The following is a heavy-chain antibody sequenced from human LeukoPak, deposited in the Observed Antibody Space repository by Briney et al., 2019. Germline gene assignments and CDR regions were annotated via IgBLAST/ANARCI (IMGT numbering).Heavy chain of an antibody. CDR3: ARGYSSSSRLNWFDP. Sequence: GRSLRLSCAASGFTFSSYGMHWVRQAPGKGLEWVSCISGSSSTIYYADSVKGRFTISRDNAKNLLYLQMNSVKVEDAAVYYCARGYSSSSRLNWFDPWGQGTLVTVSS. D-gene: IGHD6-13*01. V-gene: IGHV3-48*01. CDR1: GFTFSSYG. J-gene: IGHJ5*02. CDR2: ISGSSSTI.